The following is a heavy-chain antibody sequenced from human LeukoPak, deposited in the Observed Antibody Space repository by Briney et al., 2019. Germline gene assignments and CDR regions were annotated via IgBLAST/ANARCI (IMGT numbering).Heavy chain of an antibody. CDR1: GGSISSGGYY. D-gene: IGHD6-6*01. V-gene: IGHV4-61*08. CDR3: ARGGSRYSSSSDFDY. CDR2: IHYTGST. J-gene: IGHJ4*02. Sequence: SETLSLTCTVSGGSISSGGYYWNWLRQPPGKGLEWIGHIHYTGSTNYNPSLKSRVTLSIDTPKKQFSLKLSSVTVADTAVYYCARGGSRYSSSSDFDYWGQGTLVTVSS.